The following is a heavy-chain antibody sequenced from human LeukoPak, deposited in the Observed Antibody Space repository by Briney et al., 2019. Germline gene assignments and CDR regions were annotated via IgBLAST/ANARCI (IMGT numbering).Heavy chain of an antibody. Sequence: PGGSLRLSCAASGFTFSNAWMSWVRQAPGKGLEWVSTISGSGGSTHYADSVKGRFTISRDNSKNTLYLQMNSLRAEDTAVYFCAKGGWGSHFDCWGRGTLVTVSS. J-gene: IGHJ4*02. CDR3: AKGGWGSHFDC. V-gene: IGHV3-23*01. D-gene: IGHD2-21*01. CDR2: ISGSGGST. CDR1: GFTFSNAW.